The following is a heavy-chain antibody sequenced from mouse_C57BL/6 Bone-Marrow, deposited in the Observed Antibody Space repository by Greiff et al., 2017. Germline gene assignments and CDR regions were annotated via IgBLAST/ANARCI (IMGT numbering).Heavy chain of an antibody. CDR3: ARSSYYSNYVDY. Sequence: EVQGVESGGGLVKPGGSLKLSCAASGFTFSSYAMSWVRQTPAKRLEWVATISDGGSYTYYPDNVKGRFTISRDNAKNNLYLQMSHLKSEDTAMYYCARSSYYSNYVDYWGQGTTLTVSS. CDR2: ISDGGSYT. V-gene: IGHV5-4*01. CDR1: GFTFSSYA. J-gene: IGHJ2*01. D-gene: IGHD2-5*01.